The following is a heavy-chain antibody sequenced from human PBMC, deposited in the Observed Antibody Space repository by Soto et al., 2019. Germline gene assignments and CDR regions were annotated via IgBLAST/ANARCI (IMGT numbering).Heavy chain of an antibody. CDR1: RGALSRYT. J-gene: IGHJ5*02. Sequence: QVQLVQSGAEVKRPGSSVKVSCKASRGALSRYTISWLRQAPGQGLEWMGRIIPTLGVESYAQKFRGRVTITADLSTDTVYMELTTLRSEDTGVYFCARGPPYYNEDHGYEWFDPWGQGTLVTVSS. CDR3: ARGPPYYNEDHGYEWFDP. D-gene: IGHD3-22*01. CDR2: IIPTLGVE. V-gene: IGHV1-69*02.